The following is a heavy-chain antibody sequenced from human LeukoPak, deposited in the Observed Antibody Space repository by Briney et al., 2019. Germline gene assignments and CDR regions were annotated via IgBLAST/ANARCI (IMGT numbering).Heavy chain of an antibody. CDR2: ISGSGGST. D-gene: IGHD6-19*01. J-gene: IGHJ4*02. CDR3: AKDLAPVLYSSGWYGDY. CDR1: GFTFSSYA. Sequence: PGGSLRLSCAASGFTFSSYAMSWVRQAPGKGLEWVSAISGSGGSTYYADSVKGRFTISRDNSKNTLYLQMNSLRAEDTAVYYCAKDLAPVLYSSGWYGDYWGQGTLVTVSS. V-gene: IGHV3-23*01.